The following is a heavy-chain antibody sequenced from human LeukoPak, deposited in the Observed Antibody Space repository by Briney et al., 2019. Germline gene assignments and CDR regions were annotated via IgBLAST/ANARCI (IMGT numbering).Heavy chain of an antibody. CDR3: ARDHIVPNWFDP. D-gene: IGHD2-8*01. Sequence: ASVKVSCKASGYTFTSYGISWVRQAPGQGLEWMGWISAYNSNTNYAQKLQGRVTMTTDTSTSTAYMELRSLRSDDTAVYYCARDHIVPNWFDPWGQGTLVTVSS. J-gene: IGHJ5*02. CDR2: ISAYNSNT. V-gene: IGHV1-18*01. CDR1: GYTFTSYG.